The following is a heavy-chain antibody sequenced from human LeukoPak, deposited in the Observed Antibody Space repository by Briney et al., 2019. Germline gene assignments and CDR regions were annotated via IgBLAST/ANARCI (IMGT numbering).Heavy chain of an antibody. CDR1: GFTFTGHS. J-gene: IGHJ4*02. Sequence: GGSLRLSCVASGFTFTGHSMHWVRQAPGKGLEWVAVVSYDEKTIFYADSLKGRFTVSRDNSKNTVYLQMNSLRDEDTAVYYCAREKQSGGTPFDYWGQGSLVTVSS. V-gene: IGHV3-30*04. D-gene: IGHD1-26*01. CDR3: AREKQSGGTPFDY. CDR2: VSYDEKTI.